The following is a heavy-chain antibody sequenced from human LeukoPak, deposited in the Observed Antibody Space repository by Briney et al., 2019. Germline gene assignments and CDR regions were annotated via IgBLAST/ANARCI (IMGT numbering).Heavy chain of an antibody. CDR3: ARGGHRRRLVVDY. J-gene: IGHJ4*02. V-gene: IGHV3-21*01. CDR1: GFTFSSYS. D-gene: IGHD2-21*01. Sequence: GGSLRLSCAASGFTFSSYSMNWVRQAPGKGLEWVSSISSSSSYIYYADSVKGRFTISRDNSKNTLYLYMNSLRGEDTAVCYCARGGHRRRLVVDYWGQGTLVTVSS. CDR2: ISSSSSYI.